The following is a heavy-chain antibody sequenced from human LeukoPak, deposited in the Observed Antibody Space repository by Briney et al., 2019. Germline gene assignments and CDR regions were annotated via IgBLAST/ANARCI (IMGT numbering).Heavy chain of an antibody. CDR2: INEEGGEK. J-gene: IGHJ4*02. V-gene: IGHV3-7*01. Sequence: GGSLRLSCVVSGLTFRSYWMSWVRQAPGKGLEWVANINEEGGEKYFVDSVKGRFTISRDNAKNSLHLQMSTLRAEDTAVYYCARERDGRLFDYWGQGTLVTVSS. CDR3: ARERDGRLFDY. D-gene: IGHD5-24*01. CDR1: GLTFRSYW.